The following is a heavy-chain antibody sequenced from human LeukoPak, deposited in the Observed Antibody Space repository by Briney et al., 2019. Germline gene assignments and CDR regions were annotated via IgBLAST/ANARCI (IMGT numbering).Heavy chain of an antibody. CDR2: IYYSGST. CDR1: GGSISSSNW. V-gene: IGHV4-39*01. J-gene: IGHJ4*02. CDR3: ARHGPAAHQTHTFDY. D-gene: IGHD2-2*01. Sequence: SETLSLTCAVSGGSISSSNWWSWIRQPPGKGLEWIGSIYYSGSTYYNPSLKSRVTISVDTSKNQFSLKLSSVTAADTAVYYCARHGPAAHQTHTFDYWGQGTLVTVSS.